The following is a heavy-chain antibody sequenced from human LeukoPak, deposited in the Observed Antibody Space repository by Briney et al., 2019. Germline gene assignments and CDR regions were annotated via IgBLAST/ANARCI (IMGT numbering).Heavy chain of an antibody. D-gene: IGHD3-9*01. Sequence: ASVKVSCKASGYTFTSYGISWVRQAPGQGLEWMGWVSAYNGNTNYAQKLQGRVTMTTDTSTSTAYMELRSLRSDDTAVYYCARGLYDYDILTGYRSYYYYYYMDVWGKGTTVTISS. CDR3: ARGLYDYDILTGYRSYYYYYYMDV. V-gene: IGHV1-18*01. CDR2: VSAYNGNT. J-gene: IGHJ6*03. CDR1: GYTFTSYG.